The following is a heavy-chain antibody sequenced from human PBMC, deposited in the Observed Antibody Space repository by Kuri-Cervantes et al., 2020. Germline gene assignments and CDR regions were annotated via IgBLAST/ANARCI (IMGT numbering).Heavy chain of an antibody. D-gene: IGHD2-15*01. CDR3: AKGPYDPWPGYCSGGSCYTFDY. CDR2: IILIFGTA. Sequence: SVKVSCKASGGTFSSYAISWVRQAPGQGLEWMGGIILIFGTANYAQKFQGRVTITADKSTSTAYMELSSLRSEDTAVYYCAKGPYDPWPGYCSGGSCYTFDYWGQGTLVTVSS. V-gene: IGHV1-69*06. CDR1: GGTFSSYA. J-gene: IGHJ4*02.